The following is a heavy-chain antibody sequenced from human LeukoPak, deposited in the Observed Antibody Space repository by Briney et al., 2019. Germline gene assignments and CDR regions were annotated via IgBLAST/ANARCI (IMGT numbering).Heavy chain of an antibody. D-gene: IGHD6-13*01. Sequence: ASVEVFCKAPGYTFTNYATNSVRQATGQGPYWMGRMNPNSGNTGYVQTFQGRVTMTRNTSISTAYMELSSLRSEDTAVYYCARDDASYTAAAFHPPPWFDPWGQGTLVTVSS. V-gene: IGHV1-8*02. CDR3: ARDDASYTAAAFHPPPWFDP. CDR2: MNPNSGNT. J-gene: IGHJ5*02. CDR1: GYTFTNYA.